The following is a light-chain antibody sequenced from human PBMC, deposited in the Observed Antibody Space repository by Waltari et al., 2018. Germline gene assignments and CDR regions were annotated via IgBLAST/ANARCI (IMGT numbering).Light chain of an antibody. CDR1: DLGDTN. V-gene: IGLV3-1*01. CDR2: LDS. CDR3: QALDTITVV. J-gene: IGLJ2*01. Sequence: SFDLTQPPSVSVSPGPTFSLACPRGDDLGDTNVCWYQQRPGPSPIMVLFLDSVWPFGIPWVFSGSKSGNTATLTISETQPVDEAEYYCQALDTITVVFGGGTKVTVL.